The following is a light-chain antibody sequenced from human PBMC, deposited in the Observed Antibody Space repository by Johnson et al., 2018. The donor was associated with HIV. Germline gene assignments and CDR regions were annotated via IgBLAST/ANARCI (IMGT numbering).Light chain of an antibody. CDR3: GTWDSSLWEKV. CDR2: ENN. Sequence: QSVLTQPPSVSAAPGQKVTISCSGSSSNIGNNYVSWYQQLPGTAPKLLIYENNKRPSGIPDRFSGSKSGTSATLGITGLQTGDEADYYCGTWDSSLWEKVFGTGTKVTVL. CDR1: SSNIGNNY. J-gene: IGLJ1*01. V-gene: IGLV1-51*02.